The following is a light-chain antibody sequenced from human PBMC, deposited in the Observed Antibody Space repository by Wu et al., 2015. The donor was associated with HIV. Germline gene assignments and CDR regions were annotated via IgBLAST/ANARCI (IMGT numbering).Light chain of an antibody. J-gene: IGKJ5*01. Sequence: EIVLTQSPVTLSLSPGERATLSCRASQNINNYLAWYQQKPGQSPRLLIYDSSNRATGIPARFSGYGSGTDFTLTISSLDVEDFAVYYCQQSAGRPLTFGQGTRLEIK. CDR1: QNINNY. CDR2: DSS. V-gene: IGKV3-11*01. CDR3: QQSAGRPLT.